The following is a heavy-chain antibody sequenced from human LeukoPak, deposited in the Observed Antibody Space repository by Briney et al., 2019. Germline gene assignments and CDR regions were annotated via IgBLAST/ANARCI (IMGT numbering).Heavy chain of an antibody. V-gene: IGHV1-58*01. CDR1: GFTFTSSA. Sequence: TSVKVSCKASGFTFTSSAVQWVRQARGQRLEWIGWIVVGSGNTNYAQKFQERVTITRDMSTSTAYMELSSLRSEDTAVYYCAADPEYSSSPPFCYYGMDVWGQGTTVTVSS. D-gene: IGHD6-6*01. CDR2: IVVGSGNT. CDR3: AADPEYSSSPPFCYYGMDV. J-gene: IGHJ6*02.